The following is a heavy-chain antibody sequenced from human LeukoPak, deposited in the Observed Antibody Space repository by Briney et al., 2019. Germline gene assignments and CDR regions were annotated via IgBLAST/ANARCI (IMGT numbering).Heavy chain of an antibody. J-gene: IGHJ5*02. V-gene: IGHV4-4*02. D-gene: IGHD4-17*01. Sequence: SGTLSLTCGVSGGSISNTNWWSWVRQPPGQGLEWIGEISLTGLTHYNPSLESRVTVSLDKSKNQLSLNLTSVTAADTAVYYCARLMTTVTTPSYNWFDPWGQGTLVTVSS. CDR2: ISLTGLT. CDR1: GGSISNTNW. CDR3: ARLMTTVTTPSYNWFDP.